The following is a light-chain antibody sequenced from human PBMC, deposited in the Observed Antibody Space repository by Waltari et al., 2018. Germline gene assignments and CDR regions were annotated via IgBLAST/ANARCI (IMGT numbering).Light chain of an antibody. CDR1: SGHSSNI. CDR3: ETGGHGTWV. J-gene: IGLJ3*02. CDR2: VNSDGSH. V-gene: IGLV4-69*01. Sequence: QLVLTQSPSASASLGASVKLTCTLSSGHSSNIIAWLQQRPERGPRYLMKVNSDGSHSTGDDIPDRFAGASSGAERYLTISSLQSEEEADYYCETGGHGTWVFGGGTKLTVL.